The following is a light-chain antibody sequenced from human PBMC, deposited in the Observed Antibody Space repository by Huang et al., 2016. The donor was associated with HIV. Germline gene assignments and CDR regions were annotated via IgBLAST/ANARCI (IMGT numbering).Light chain of an antibody. V-gene: IGKV4-1*01. CDR3: QQYYSTLALT. CDR1: QSLLYGSNSKNY. CDR2: WAS. J-gene: IGKJ4*01. Sequence: DIVMTQSPDSLAVSLGERATINCKSSQSLLYGSNSKNYLAWYQHKPGQPPKLLIFWASTRASGVPDRFSGSGSGTDFTLTISSLQAEDVAVYYCQQYYSTLALTFGGGTKVEIK.